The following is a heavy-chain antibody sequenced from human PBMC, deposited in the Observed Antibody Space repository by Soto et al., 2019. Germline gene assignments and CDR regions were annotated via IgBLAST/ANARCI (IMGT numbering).Heavy chain of an antibody. J-gene: IGHJ5*02. CDR2: ISGSGGST. Sequence: PGGSLRLSCGASGFTFSSYAMSWVRQAPGKGLEWVSAISGSGGSTYYADSVKGRFTISRDNSKNTLYLQMNSLRAEDTAVYYCAKDLGDSYDIQFDPWGQGTLVTAPQ. D-gene: IGHD3-22*01. V-gene: IGHV3-23*01. CDR1: GFTFSSYA. CDR3: AKDLGDSYDIQFDP.